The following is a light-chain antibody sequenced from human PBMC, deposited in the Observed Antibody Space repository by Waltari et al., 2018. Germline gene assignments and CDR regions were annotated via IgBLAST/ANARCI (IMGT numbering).Light chain of an antibody. CDR1: SSDVGGYNN. Sequence: QSALTQPRSVSGSPGPSATISCPGTSSDVGGYNNFSWYQQHPGEAPKLIFYDVTKRPSGVPDRFSGSKSGNTASLTISGLQAEDEADYYCCSFAGSYTWVFGGGTKVTVL. CDR2: DVT. CDR3: CSFAGSYTWV. V-gene: IGLV2-11*01. J-gene: IGLJ3*02.